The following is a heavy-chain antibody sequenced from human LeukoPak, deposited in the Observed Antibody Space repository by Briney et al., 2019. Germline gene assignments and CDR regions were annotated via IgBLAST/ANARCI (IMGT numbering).Heavy chain of an antibody. CDR2: IKQDGSEK. J-gene: IGHJ4*02. CDR1: GFTFSHYW. V-gene: IGHV3-7*04. D-gene: IGHD3-10*01. Sequence: GGSLRLSCAASGFTFSHYWLSWVRQAPGKGLEWVANIKQDGSEKNYVDSVKGRFTISRDNAKNSLYLQMNSLRAEDTAVYYCARDLYASGSYDYWGQGALVTVSS. CDR3: ARDLYASGSYDY.